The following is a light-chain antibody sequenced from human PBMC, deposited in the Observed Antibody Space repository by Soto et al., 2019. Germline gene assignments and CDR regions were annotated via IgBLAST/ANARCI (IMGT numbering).Light chain of an antibody. CDR3: QQSSRTPYT. CDR1: HSINTY. CDR2: SAS. Sequence: DIQMTQSPASLAASVGDRVTISCRASHSINTYLNWYQQTPGKAPRLLIYSASTLQSGVPSRFSGSGSGIDFTLSITNLQPEDFATYSCQQSSRTPYTFGQGTKVAIK. V-gene: IGKV1-39*01. J-gene: IGKJ2*01.